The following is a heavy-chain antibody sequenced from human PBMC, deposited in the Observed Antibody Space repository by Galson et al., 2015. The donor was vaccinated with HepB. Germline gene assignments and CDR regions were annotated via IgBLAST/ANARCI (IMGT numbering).Heavy chain of an antibody. Sequence: SLRLSCAASGFTFSSYGMHWVRQAPGKGLEWVAVIWYDGSNKCYADSVKGRFTISRDNSKNTLYLQMNSLRAEDTAVYYCARETLGVVPAAQYWYFDLWGRGTLVTVSS. J-gene: IGHJ2*01. CDR3: ARETLGVVPAAQYWYFDL. V-gene: IGHV3-33*01. D-gene: IGHD2-2*01. CDR1: GFTFSSYG. CDR2: IWYDGSNK.